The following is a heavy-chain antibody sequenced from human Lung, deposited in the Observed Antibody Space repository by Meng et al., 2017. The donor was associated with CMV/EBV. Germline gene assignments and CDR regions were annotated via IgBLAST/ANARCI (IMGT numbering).Heavy chain of an antibody. D-gene: IGHD6-19*01. CDR3: ARHIAVADSRGFDY. V-gene: IGHV4-4*02. J-gene: IGHJ4*02. Sequence: QVQLQESGPGLVKPSGTMSLTCIVSGASISDYWWSWVRQPPGKGLEWIGEIYRTESTNYNPSLKSRVTLSLDNSKNQFSLKVTSVTAADTTVYYCARHIAVADSRGFDYWSQGSLVTVSS. CDR1: GASISDYW. CDR2: IYRTEST.